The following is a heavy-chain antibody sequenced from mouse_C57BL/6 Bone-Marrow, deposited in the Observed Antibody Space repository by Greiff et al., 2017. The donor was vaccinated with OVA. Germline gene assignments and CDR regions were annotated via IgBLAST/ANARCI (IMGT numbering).Heavy chain of an antibody. CDR1: GYTFTSYG. CDR3: ARGGYWYCEV. CDR2: IYPRSGNT. J-gene: IGHJ1*03. Sequence: VKLQESGAELARPGASVKLSCKASGYTFTSYGISWVKQRTGQGLEWIGEIYPRSGNTYYNEKFKGKATLTAAKSSAPAYMELRSLTCEDSAVYFCARGGYWYCEVWGTGTTVTVSS. V-gene: IGHV1-81*01.